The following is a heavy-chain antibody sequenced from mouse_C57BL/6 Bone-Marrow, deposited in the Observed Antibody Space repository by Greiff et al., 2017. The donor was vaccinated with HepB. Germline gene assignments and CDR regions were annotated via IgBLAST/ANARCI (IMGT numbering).Heavy chain of an antibody. CDR1: GYTFTSYW. CDR2: INPSNGGT. Sequence: VKLQQPGTELVKPGASVKLSCKASGYTFTSYWMHWVKQRPGQGLEWIGNINPSNGGTNYNEKFKSKATLTVDKSSSTAYMQLSSLTSEDSAVYYCARWGGSSHWYFDVWGTGTTVTVSS. D-gene: IGHD1-1*01. V-gene: IGHV1-53*01. CDR3: ARWGGSSHWYFDV. J-gene: IGHJ1*03.